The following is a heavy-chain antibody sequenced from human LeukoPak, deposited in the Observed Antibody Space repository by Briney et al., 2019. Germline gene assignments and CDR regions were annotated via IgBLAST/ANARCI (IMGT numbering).Heavy chain of an antibody. CDR3: ARTTWDYVHYYGMDV. CDR1: GGSISSYY. J-gene: IGHJ6*02. Sequence: PSETLSLTCTVSGGSISSYYWSWIRQPAGKGLEWIGRIYTSGSTNYNPSLKSRVTMSVDTSKNQFSLKLSSVTAADTAVYYRARTTWDYVHYYGMDVWGQGTTVTVSS. CDR2: IYTSGST. D-gene: IGHD4-17*01. V-gene: IGHV4-4*07.